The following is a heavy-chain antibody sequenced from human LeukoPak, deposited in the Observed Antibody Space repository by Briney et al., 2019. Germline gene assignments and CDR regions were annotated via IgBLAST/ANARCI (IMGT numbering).Heavy chain of an antibody. D-gene: IGHD3-22*01. J-gene: IGHJ4*02. Sequence: PGGSLRLSCAASGFTFSDYNMRWIRQAPGKGLEWVSSISRSGSTKYYADSVKGRFTISRDNAKNSLFLQMNSLRAEDTAVYYCARERKSVRVRDSSGYFDYWGQGTLVTVSS. CDR3: ARERKSVRVRDSSGYFDY. V-gene: IGHV3-11*01. CDR2: ISRSGSTK. CDR1: GFTFSDYN.